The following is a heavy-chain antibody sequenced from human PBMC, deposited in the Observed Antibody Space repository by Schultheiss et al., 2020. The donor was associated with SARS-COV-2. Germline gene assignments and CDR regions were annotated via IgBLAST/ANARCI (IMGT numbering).Heavy chain of an antibody. J-gene: IGHJ4*02. Sequence: GGSLRLSCAASGFTFSSYGMHWVRQAPGKGLEWVSYISSSSSDIYYADSVKGRFTISRDNAKNSLYLQMNSLRAEDTAVYYCARGTRYDYVLSVWGQGTLVTVSS. D-gene: IGHD3-16*01. V-gene: IGHV3-21*01. CDR3: ARGTRYDYVLSV. CDR1: GFTFSSYG. CDR2: ISSSSSDI.